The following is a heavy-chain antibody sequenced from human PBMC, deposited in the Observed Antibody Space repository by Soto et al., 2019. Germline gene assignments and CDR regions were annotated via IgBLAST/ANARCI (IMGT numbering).Heavy chain of an antibody. CDR2: ISGSGGST. J-gene: IGHJ6*02. Sequence: PGGSLRLSCAASGFTFSSYAMSWVRQAPGKGLEWVSAISGSGGSTYYADSVKGRFTISRDNSKNTLYLQMNSLRAEDTAVYYCAKDGGNSDPNYYYGMDVWGQGTTVTVSS. CDR1: GFTFSSYA. V-gene: IGHV3-23*01. D-gene: IGHD2-15*01. CDR3: AKDGGNSDPNYYYGMDV.